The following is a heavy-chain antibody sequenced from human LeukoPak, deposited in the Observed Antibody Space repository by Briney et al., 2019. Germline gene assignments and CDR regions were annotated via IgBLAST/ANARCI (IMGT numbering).Heavy chain of an antibody. V-gene: IGHV4-59*08. CDR1: GGSISSYY. CDR2: ISYSGST. Sequence: NPSETLSLTCTVSGGSISSYYWSWIRQPPGKGLEWIGYISYSGSTNYNPSLKSRLTISVDTSKNQFSLTLSSVTAADTAVYYCARQGKSSGWYTWFDPWGQGTLVTVSS. D-gene: IGHD6-19*01. J-gene: IGHJ5*02. CDR3: ARQGKSSGWYTWFDP.